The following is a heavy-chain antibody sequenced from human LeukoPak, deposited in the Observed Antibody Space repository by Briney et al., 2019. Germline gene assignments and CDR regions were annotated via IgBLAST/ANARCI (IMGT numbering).Heavy chain of an antibody. CDR2: VSASGGST. Sequence: GGSLRLSCAASGFILRTHAMNWVRQAPGQGLEWVSGVSASGGSTFNTDSVKGRFSISKYNSKNTLYLEMNSLGPEDTALYYCAKSLGNQGVIDYWGQGTLVTVSS. V-gene: IGHV3-23*01. CDR1: GFILRTHA. D-gene: IGHD3-10*01. J-gene: IGHJ4*02. CDR3: AKSLGNQGVIDY.